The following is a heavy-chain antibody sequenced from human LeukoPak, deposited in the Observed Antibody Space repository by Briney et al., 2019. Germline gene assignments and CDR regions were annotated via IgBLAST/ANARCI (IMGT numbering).Heavy chain of an antibody. J-gene: IGHJ4*02. Sequence: GGSLRLSCAASGFTFSSYGMHWVRQAPGKGLEWVAFIRYDGSNKYYADSVQGRFTISRDNSKNTLYLQMNSLRAEDTAVYYCAKDAGGRYCSSTSCYPGAYWGQGTLVTVSS. CDR2: IRYDGSNK. CDR3: AKDAGGRYCSSTSCYPGAY. CDR1: GFTFSSYG. V-gene: IGHV3-30*02. D-gene: IGHD2-2*01.